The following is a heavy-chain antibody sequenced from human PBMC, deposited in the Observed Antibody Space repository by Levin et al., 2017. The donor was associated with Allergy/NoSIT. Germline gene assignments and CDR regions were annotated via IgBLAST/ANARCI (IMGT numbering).Heavy chain of an antibody. D-gene: IGHD3-9*01. Sequence: SETLSLTCTVSGGSVSSGSYYWSWLRQPPGKGLEWIGYTNYSGSTNYTLPLKSRVTISVDTSKNQFSLKLSSVTAADTAVYYWASYDYDILTRADAFDIWGQGTMVTVSS. J-gene: IGHJ3*02. CDR3: ASYDYDILTRADAFDI. V-gene: IGHV4-61*01. CDR2: TNYSGST. CDR1: GGSVSSGSYY.